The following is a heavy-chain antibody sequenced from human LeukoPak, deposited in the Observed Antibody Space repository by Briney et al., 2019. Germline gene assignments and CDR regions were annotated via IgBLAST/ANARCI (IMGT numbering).Heavy chain of an antibody. D-gene: IGHD2/OR15-2a*01. Sequence: GGSLRLSCAASGFTLSSFDMHWVRQVPGKGLEWVAVMWSDGSNKYHADSVKGRFTISRDNSKNTLYLQMNSLRAEDTAVYYCARNSALDYWGQGTLVTVSS. CDR1: GFTLSSFD. CDR2: MWSDGSNK. V-gene: IGHV3-33*01. J-gene: IGHJ4*02. CDR3: ARNSALDY.